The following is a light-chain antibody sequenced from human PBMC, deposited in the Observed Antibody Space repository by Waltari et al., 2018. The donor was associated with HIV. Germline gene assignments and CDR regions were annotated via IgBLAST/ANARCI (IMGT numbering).Light chain of an antibody. Sequence: EIVLTQSPGTLSLSPGERATLSCRASQSVSSSYLAWYQQKPGQGPRLLIYGASSRATGIPDRFSGSGSGTDFTLTISRLEPEDFAVYYCQQYGSSRTWTFGQGTKVEIK. J-gene: IGKJ1*01. CDR2: GAS. CDR3: QQYGSSRTWT. CDR1: QSVSSSY. V-gene: IGKV3-20*01.